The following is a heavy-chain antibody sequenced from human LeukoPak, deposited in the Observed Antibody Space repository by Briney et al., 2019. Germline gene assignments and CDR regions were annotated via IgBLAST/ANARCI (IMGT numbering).Heavy chain of an antibody. V-gene: IGHV1-69*04. Sequence: ASVKVSCKASGGTFSSYAISWVRQAPGQGLEWMGRIIPIRGIANYAQKFQGRVTITADKSTSTAYMELSSLRSEDTAVYYCARAPRITTPFNDFLYYYYGMDVWGQGTTVTVSS. CDR3: ARAPRITTPFNDFLYYYYGMDV. J-gene: IGHJ6*02. CDR1: GGTFSSYA. CDR2: IIPIRGIA. D-gene: IGHD2/OR15-2a*01.